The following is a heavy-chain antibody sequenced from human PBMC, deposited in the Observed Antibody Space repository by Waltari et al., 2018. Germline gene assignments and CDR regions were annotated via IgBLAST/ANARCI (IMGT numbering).Heavy chain of an antibody. Sequence: QVQLVQSGAEVKKPGASVKVSCKVSGYTLPELSMHLVRQAPDNGLGWMGGFDPEDGETIYAQKFQGRVTMTEDTSTDTAYMELSSLRSEDTAVYYCATVTSTAYSHGQWLARILQHWGQGTLVTVSS. V-gene: IGHV1-24*01. CDR3: ATVTSTAYSHGQWLARILQH. CDR2: FDPEDGET. D-gene: IGHD6-19*01. CDR1: GYTLPELS. J-gene: IGHJ1*01.